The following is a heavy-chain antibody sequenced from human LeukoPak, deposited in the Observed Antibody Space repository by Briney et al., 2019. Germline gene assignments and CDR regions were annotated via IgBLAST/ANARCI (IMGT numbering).Heavy chain of an antibody. V-gene: IGHV3-48*01. CDR2: ISSSSSSTI. Sequence: PGGSLRLSCAASGFTFSSYGMHWVRQAPGKGLEWVSYISSSSSSTIYYADSVKGRFTISRDNAKNSLYLQMNSLRAEDTAVYYCARDLGVSYGSGAKDYWGQGTLVTVSS. J-gene: IGHJ4*02. D-gene: IGHD3-10*01. CDR3: ARDLGVSYGSGAKDY. CDR1: GFTFSSYG.